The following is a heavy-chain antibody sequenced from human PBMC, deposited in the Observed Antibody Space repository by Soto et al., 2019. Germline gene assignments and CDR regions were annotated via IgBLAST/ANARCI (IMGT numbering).Heavy chain of an antibody. J-gene: IGHJ6*02. CDR3: ASDIAAASRVYGMDV. CDR2: IYHSGST. V-gene: IGHV4-4*02. Sequence: LSLTCAVSGGSISSSNWWSWVRQPPGKGLEWIGEIYHSGSTNYNPSLKSRVTISVDKSKNQFSLKLSSVTAADTAVYYCASDIAAASRVYGMDVWGQGTTVTVS. CDR1: GGSISSSNW. D-gene: IGHD6-13*01.